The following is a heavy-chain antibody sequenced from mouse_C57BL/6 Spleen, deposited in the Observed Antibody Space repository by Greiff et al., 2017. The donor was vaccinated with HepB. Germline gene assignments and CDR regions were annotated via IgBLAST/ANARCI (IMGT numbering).Heavy chain of an antibody. Sequence: VHLVESGAELVRPGTSVKMSCKASGYTFTNYWIGWAKQRPGHGLEWIGDIYPGGGYTNYNEKFKGKATLTADKSSSTAYMQFSSLTSEDSAIYYCAVVATDWYFDVWGTGTTVTVSS. V-gene: IGHV1-63*01. J-gene: IGHJ1*03. CDR1: GYTFTNYW. CDR3: AVVATDWYFDV. CDR2: IYPGGGYT. D-gene: IGHD1-1*01.